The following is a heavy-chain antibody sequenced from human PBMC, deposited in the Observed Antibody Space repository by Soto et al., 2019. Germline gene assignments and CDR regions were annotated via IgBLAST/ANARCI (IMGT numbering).Heavy chain of an antibody. D-gene: IGHD3-10*01. V-gene: IGHV4-31*03. CDR1: GGSISSGGYY. J-gene: IGHJ4*02. CDR3: ARVVDYYGSGSYYNDGPHPLDY. Sequence: SETLSLTCTVSGGSISSGGYYWSWIRQHPGKGLEWIGYIYYSGSTYYNPSLKSRVTISVDTSKNQFSLKLSSVTAADTAVYYCARVVDYYGSGSYYNDGPHPLDYWGQGTLVTVSS. CDR2: IYYSGST.